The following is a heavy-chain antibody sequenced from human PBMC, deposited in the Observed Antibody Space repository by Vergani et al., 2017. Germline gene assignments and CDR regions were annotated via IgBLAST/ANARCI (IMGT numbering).Heavy chain of an antibody. D-gene: IGHD3-16*01. CDR1: GFTFKKYW. CDR3: ARLASKQQLSHLGSRDYVTFFFLDV. J-gene: IGHJ6*03. V-gene: IGHV3-7*01. Sequence: EVQLVESGGGLVQPGGSLRLTCVASGFTFKKYWMNWVRQAPGKGLEWVANIKESGSDKSYVDSVKGRFTISRDNSRNSLYLEMDSLRAEDTAVYFCARLASKQQLSHLGSRDYVTFFFLDVWGKXP. CDR2: IKESGSDK.